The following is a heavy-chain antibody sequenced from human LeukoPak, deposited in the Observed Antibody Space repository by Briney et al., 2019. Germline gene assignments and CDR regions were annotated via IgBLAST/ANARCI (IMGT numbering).Heavy chain of an antibody. CDR2: ISAGGGAT. Sequence: GGSLRLSCAASGFTFSSYAMSWVRPAPGKGPEWVSAISAGGGATYYADSVKGRFTISRDNSKNTLYLQMNSLRAEDTAIYYCAKDGSSSPYYFDYWGRGTLVTVYS. V-gene: IGHV3-23*01. CDR1: GFTFSSYA. CDR3: AKDGSSSPYYFDY. D-gene: IGHD6-6*01. J-gene: IGHJ4*02.